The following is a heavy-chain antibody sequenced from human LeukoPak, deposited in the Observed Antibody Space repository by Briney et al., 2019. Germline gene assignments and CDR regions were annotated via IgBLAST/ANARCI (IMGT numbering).Heavy chain of an antibody. CDR2: ISGSGGST. J-gene: IGHJ4*02. Sequence: GRSLRLSCAASGFTFSSYGMHWVRQAPGKGLEWVSGISGSGGSTYYADSVKGRFTISRDNSKNTLYLQMNSLGAEDTAVYYCAKGEQGVDYWGQGTLVTVSS. V-gene: IGHV3-23*01. D-gene: IGHD1/OR15-1a*01. CDR3: AKGEQGVDY. CDR1: GFTFSSYG.